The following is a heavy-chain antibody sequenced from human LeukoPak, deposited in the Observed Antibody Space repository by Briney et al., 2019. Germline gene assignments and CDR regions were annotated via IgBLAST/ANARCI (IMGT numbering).Heavy chain of an antibody. CDR1: GYTFTCYY. J-gene: IGHJ3*02. V-gene: IGHV1-2*02. CDR2: INPNSGGT. Sequence: GASVTVSRKSSGYTFTCYYMHWVRQAPGQGREWMGWINPNSGGTNNAQKFQGRVTITRDTSISTAYMELSRLRSDDTAVYYCAREPDYGDAFDIWGQGTLVTVSS. D-gene: IGHD4-17*01. CDR3: AREPDYGDAFDI.